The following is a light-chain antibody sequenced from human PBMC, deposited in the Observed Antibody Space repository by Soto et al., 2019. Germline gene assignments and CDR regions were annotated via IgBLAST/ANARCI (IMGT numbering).Light chain of an antibody. CDR3: HHCNKHPWT. CDR1: QDIHNY. Sequence: AVLLTQSPSSFSASTGDRATISCRASQDIHNYLAWYQQDPGNDPKLLLNAASIWQTRVTSRFCGSGSGTDFTLTSDRLQSEYFASYFSHHCNKHPWTFGQGTTVE. V-gene: IGKV1-8*01. J-gene: IGKJ1*01. CDR2: AAS.